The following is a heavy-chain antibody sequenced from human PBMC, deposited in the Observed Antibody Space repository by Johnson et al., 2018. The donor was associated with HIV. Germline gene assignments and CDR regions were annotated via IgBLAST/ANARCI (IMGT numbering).Heavy chain of an antibody. J-gene: IGHJ3*02. CDR1: GFTVSSNY. CDR2: IYSGGST. D-gene: IGHD3-10*01. Sequence: VQLVESGGGLVQPGGSLRLSCAASGFTVSSNYMSWVRQAPGKGLEWVSVIYSGGSTYYADSVKGRFTISRDNSKNTLYLQMNSLRAEDTAVYYCAKDDQNYYGSGSYYDAFDIWGQGTMVTVSS. V-gene: IGHV3-66*02. CDR3: AKDDQNYYGSGSYYDAFDI.